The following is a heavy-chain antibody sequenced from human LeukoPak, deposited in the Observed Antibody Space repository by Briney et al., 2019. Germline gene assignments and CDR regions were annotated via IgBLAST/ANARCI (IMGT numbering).Heavy chain of an antibody. J-gene: IGHJ6*02. Sequence: PSETLSLTCTVSGGSISSSSYYWGWIRQPPGKGLEWIGSIYYSGSTYYNPSLKSRVTISVGTSKNQFSLKLSSVTAADTAVYYCARRGPYSSGWYGYYYGMDVWGQGTTVTVSS. V-gene: IGHV4-39*01. D-gene: IGHD6-19*01. CDR1: GGSISSSSYY. CDR2: IYYSGST. CDR3: ARRGPYSSGWYGYYYGMDV.